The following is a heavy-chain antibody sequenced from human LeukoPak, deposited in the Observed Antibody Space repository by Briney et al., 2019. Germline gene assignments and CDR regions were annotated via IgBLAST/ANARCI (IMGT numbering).Heavy chain of an antibody. Sequence: ASVKVSCKASGGTFSSYAISWVRQAPGQGLEWMGWINPNSGGTNYAQKFQGRVTMTRDTSISTAYMELSRLRSDDTAVYYCAREDLRAFDIWGQGTMVTVSS. CDR3: AREDLRAFDI. CDR1: GGTFSSYA. J-gene: IGHJ3*02. CDR2: INPNSGGT. V-gene: IGHV1-2*02.